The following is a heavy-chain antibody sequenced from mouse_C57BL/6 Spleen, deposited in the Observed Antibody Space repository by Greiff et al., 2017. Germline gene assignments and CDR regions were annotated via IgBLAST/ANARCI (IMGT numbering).Heavy chain of an antibody. D-gene: IGHD1-1*01. CDR3: ARLITTVGYFDV. CDR2: IYPGDGDT. V-gene: IGHV1-80*01. J-gene: IGHJ1*03. CDR1: GYAFSSYW. Sequence: QVQLQQSGAELVKPGASVKISCKASGYAFSSYWMNWVKQRPGKGLEWIGQIYPGDGDTNYNGKFKGKATLTADKSSSTAYMQLSSLTSEDSAVYFCARLITTVGYFDVWGTGTTVTVSS.